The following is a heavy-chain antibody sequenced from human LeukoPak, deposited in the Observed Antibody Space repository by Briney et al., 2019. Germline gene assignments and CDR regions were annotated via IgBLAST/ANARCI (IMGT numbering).Heavy chain of an antibody. Sequence: GGSLRLSCAASGFTFRTSGMNWVRQAPGKGLEWVSYISSSGTTISYAQSVKGRFTITRDNAQNSLTLHMNTLRADDMAVYYCAKDGGTHFDHWGQGTLVTVSS. CDR3: AKDGGTHFDH. V-gene: IGHV3-48*01. CDR1: GFTFRTSG. D-gene: IGHD1-26*01. J-gene: IGHJ4*02. CDR2: ISSSGTTI.